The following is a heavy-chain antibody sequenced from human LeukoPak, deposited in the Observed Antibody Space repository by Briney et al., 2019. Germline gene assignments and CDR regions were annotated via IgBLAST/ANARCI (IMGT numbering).Heavy chain of an antibody. J-gene: IGHJ6*03. CDR1: GFTFSSYA. V-gene: IGHV3-23*01. CDR3: AKEGREGYCSSTSCRTMYYYYYYMDV. D-gene: IGHD2-2*01. CDR2: ISGSGGST. Sequence: GGSLRLSCAASGFTFSSYAMSWVRQAPGKGLEWVSAISGSGGSTYYADSVKGRFTISRDNSKNTLYLQMNSLRAEDTAVYYCAKEGREGYCSSTSCRTMYYYYYYMDVWGKGTTVTISS.